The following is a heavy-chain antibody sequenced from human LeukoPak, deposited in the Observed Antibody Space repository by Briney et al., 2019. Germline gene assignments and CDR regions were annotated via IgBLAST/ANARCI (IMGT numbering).Heavy chain of an antibody. D-gene: IGHD3-22*01. CDR1: GLTLSSVW. CDR2: IRSKTAGGTT. CDR3: SHGYGQYFNV. J-gene: IGHJ2*01. Sequence: GGSLRLSCAVSGLTLSSVWMNWVRQAPGEGLEWVGRIRSKTAGGTTDFAAPVKGRFTISIDDSKNTLYLQMNSLKTEDTAMYYCSHGYGQYFNVWGRGTLVTVSS. V-gene: IGHV3-15*01.